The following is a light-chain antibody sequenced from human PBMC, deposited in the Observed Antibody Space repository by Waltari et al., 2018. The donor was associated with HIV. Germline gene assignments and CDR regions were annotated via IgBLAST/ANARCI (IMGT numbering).Light chain of an antibody. CDR2: GAS. J-gene: IGKJ1*01. CDR1: QSVSSTS. Sequence: EIVLTQSPGTLSLSPGERATLSCRASQSVSSTSLAWYQQKPGQAPRLLIYGASSRATGIPDRFSGSGSGTDFTLTISRLEPEDFAVYYCQQYGSSPPTFGQGTKVEIK. V-gene: IGKV3-20*01. CDR3: QQYGSSPPT.